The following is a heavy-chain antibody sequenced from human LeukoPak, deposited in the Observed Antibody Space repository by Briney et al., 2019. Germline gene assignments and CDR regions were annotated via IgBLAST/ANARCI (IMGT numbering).Heavy chain of an antibody. D-gene: IGHD3-22*01. V-gene: IGHV3-23*01. CDR3: AKEGPGDYYDSSGIFDY. J-gene: IGHJ4*02. Sequence: GGSLRLSCAASGFTFSSYAMSWVRQAPGKGLEWVSAISGSGGSAYYADSVKGRLTISRDNSKNTLYLQMNSLRAEDTAVYYCAKEGPGDYYDSSGIFDYWGQGTLVTVSS. CDR1: GFTFSSYA. CDR2: ISGSGGSA.